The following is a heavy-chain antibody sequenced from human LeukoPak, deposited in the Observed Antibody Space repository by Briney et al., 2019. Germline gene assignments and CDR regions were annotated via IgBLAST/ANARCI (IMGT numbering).Heavy chain of an antibody. J-gene: IGHJ4*02. V-gene: IGHV3-23*01. D-gene: IGHD3-22*01. CDR3: AKDQAYYYDSSGYYYLDY. CDR2: ISGSGGST. Sequence: GGSLRLSCAASGFTFSSYAMSWVRQAPGKGLEWVSAISGSGGSTYYADSVKGRFTISRDNSKNTRYLQMNSLRAEDTAVYYCAKDQAYYYDSSGYYYLDYWGQGTLVTVSS. CDR1: GFTFSSYA.